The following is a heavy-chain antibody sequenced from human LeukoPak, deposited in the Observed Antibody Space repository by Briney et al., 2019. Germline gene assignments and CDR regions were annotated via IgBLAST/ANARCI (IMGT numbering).Heavy chain of an antibody. CDR3: AREDGARSDACDI. CDR1: GFTFSSYE. D-gene: IGHD1-26*01. V-gene: IGHV3-48*03. Sequence: GGSLRPSCAASGFTFSSYEMSWVRKAPGKGLEWVSFISSSGSTIYYADSVKGRFTISRDNAKNSLCLQMNSLRAEDTALYYCAREDGARSDACDIWGQGTMVTVSS. J-gene: IGHJ3*02. CDR2: ISSSGSTI.